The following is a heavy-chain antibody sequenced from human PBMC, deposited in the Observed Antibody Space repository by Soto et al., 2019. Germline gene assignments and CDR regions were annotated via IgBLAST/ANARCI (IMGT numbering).Heavy chain of an antibody. CDR2: IKSDGSGT. Sequence: EVQLVESGGGLVQPGESLTLSCAASGFPFSSYWMHWDRQAPGKGLVWVSRIKSDGSGTYYADSVQDRFTISRDNARKTLYLEVNSLRVEATAVYCCARGDGDRYDGNGYLGRHWGQGTLVTVSS. D-gene: IGHD3-22*01. CDR1: GFPFSSYW. V-gene: IGHV3-74*01. CDR3: ARGDGDRYDGNGYLGRH. J-gene: IGHJ4*02.